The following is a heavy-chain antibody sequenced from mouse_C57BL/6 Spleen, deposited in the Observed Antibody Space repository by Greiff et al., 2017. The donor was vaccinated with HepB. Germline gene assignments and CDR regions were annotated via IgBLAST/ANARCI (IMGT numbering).Heavy chain of an antibody. D-gene: IGHD2-3*01. V-gene: IGHV1-76*01. J-gene: IGHJ4*01. CDR2: IYPGSGNT. Sequence: QVQLQQSGAELVRPGASVKLSCKASGYTFTDYYINWVKQRPGQGLEWIARIYPGSGNTYYNEKFKGKAKLTAEKSSSTDYMQISSLTSEDSAVYFCARRDPDGMDYWGQGTSVTVYS. CDR3: ARRDPDGMDY. CDR1: GYTFTDYY.